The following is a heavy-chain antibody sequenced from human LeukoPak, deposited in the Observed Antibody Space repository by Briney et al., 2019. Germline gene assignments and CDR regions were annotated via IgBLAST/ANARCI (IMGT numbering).Heavy chain of an antibody. CDR2: ISWNSGRI. J-gene: IGHJ3*02. Sequence: GGSLRLSCAASGFTFDDYAMHWVRQAPGKGLEWVSGISWNSGRINYADSVKGRFTISRDNAKNSLYLQMNSLRAEDTAVYYCARAVITMVRGVISDAFDIWGQGTMVTVSS. CDR1: GFTFDDYA. CDR3: ARAVITMVRGVISDAFDI. D-gene: IGHD3-10*01. V-gene: IGHV3-9*01.